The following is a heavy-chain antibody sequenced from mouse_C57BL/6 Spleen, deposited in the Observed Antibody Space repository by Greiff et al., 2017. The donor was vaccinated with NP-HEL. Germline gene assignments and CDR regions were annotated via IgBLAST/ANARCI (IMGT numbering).Heavy chain of an antibody. J-gene: IGHJ4*01. CDR2: ISSGSSTI. D-gene: IGHD1-1*01. V-gene: IGHV5-17*01. CDR1: GFTFSDYG. CDR3: ATPYYCSSSSPYYAMDY. Sequence: EVQLVESGGGLVKPGGSLKLSCAASGFTFSDYGMHWVRQAPEKGLEWVAYISSGSSTIYYADTVKGRFTISRDNAKNTLFLQMTSLRSEDTAMYYCATPYYCSSSSPYYAMDYWGQGTSVTVSA.